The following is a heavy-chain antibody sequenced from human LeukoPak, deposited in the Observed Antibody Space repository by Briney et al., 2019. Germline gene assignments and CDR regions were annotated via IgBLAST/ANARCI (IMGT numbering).Heavy chain of an antibody. CDR3: ARNGWYSIDY. J-gene: IGHJ4*02. CDR2: SIESGGT. Sequence: SETLSLTCTVSGGSISSSSYYWSWIRQAPGKGLEWIGESIESGGTNYNPSLKSRVTISLDTSKNRFSLSLTSSTAADTAVYYCARNGWYSIDYWGQGTLVTVSS. D-gene: IGHD6-19*01. CDR1: GGSISSSSYY. V-gene: IGHV4-39*02.